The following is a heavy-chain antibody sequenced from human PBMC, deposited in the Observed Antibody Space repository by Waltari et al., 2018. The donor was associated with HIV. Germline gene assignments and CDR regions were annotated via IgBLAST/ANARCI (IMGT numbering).Heavy chain of an antibody. CDR3: ASRGMVYALGYFDY. Sequence: VQLQQWGAGLLKPSETLSLTCAVYGGSFSGYYWSWIRQPPGKGLEWIGEINHSGSTNYNPSLKSRVTISVDTSKNQFSLKLSSVTAADTAVYYCASRGMVYALGYFDYWGQGTLVTVSS. J-gene: IGHJ4*02. CDR1: GGSFSGYY. D-gene: IGHD2-8*01. CDR2: INHSGST. V-gene: IGHV4-34*01.